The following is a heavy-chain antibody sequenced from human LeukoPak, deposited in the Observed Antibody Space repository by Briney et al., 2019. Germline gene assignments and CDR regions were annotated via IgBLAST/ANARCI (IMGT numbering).Heavy chain of an antibody. Sequence: GESLRLSCAASGFTFDEYAMHWVRQAPGKGLEWVSSISYSSGSIGYVDSVKGRFTISRDNAKNSLYLQMNSLRVEDTALYYCAKDRGGSSELGDAFDVWGQGTMVRVSS. CDR3: AKDRGGSSELGDAFDV. CDR1: GFTFDEYA. V-gene: IGHV3-9*01. J-gene: IGHJ3*01. D-gene: IGHD1-26*01. CDR2: ISYSSGSI.